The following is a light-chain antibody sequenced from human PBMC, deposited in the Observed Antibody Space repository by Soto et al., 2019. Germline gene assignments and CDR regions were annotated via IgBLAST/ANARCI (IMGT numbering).Light chain of an antibody. J-gene: IGLJ2*01. V-gene: IGLV2-8*01. Sequence: QSALTQPPSASGSPGQSVTIYCTGTSGDVGGYNFVSWYQQHPGKAPKLMIYEVSERPSGVPDRFSGSKSGNTASLTVSGLQAEDEADYYCSSYAGSNIVVFGGGTKLTVL. CDR2: EVS. CDR3: SSYAGSNIVV. CDR1: SGDVGGYNF.